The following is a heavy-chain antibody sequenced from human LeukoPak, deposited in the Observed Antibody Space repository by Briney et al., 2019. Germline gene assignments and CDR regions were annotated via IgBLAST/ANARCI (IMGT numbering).Heavy chain of an antibody. V-gene: IGHV4-34*01. CDR2: INHSGST. CDR1: GESFSGYY. J-gene: IGHJ6*02. D-gene: IGHD6-6*01. CDR3: ARGHVGSYVYYYYYGIDV. Sequence: PSETLSLTCAVYGESFSGYYWSWIRQPPKKGLEWIGEINHSGSTNYNPSLKSRVTILVDTSKNQFSLKVRSVTAADTAVYYCARGHVGSYVYYYYYGIDVWGQGTTVTVSS.